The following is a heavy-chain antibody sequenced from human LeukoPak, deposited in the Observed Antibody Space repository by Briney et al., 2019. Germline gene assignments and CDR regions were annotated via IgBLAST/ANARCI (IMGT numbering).Heavy chain of an antibody. CDR1: GFTFSTYA. J-gene: IGHJ4*02. CDR3: AKDKGPHYGSGSTFDY. Sequence: GGSLRLSCAASGFTFSTYAMSWVRQAPGKGLEWVSGISWNSGSIGYADSVKGRFTISRDNAKNSLYLQMNSLRAEDMALYYCAKDKGPHYGSGSTFDYWGQGTLVTVSS. D-gene: IGHD3-10*01. CDR2: ISWNSGSI. V-gene: IGHV3-9*03.